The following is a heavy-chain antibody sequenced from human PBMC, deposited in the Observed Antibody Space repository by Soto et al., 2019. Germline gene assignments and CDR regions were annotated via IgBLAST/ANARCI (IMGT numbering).Heavy chain of an antibody. J-gene: IGHJ4*02. V-gene: IGHV5-51*01. CDR3: AANPRHDTDPLWHY. CDR1: GFXFSNYL. CDR2: TYPGDSAT. Sequence: EXLKISCKPSGFXFSNYLIGWVRHMPGNGFEWMGITYPGDSATKYSPSFQGHVTISSDKSTNTAYLQWSSLRAADTAIYFCAANPRHDTDPLWHYWGQGTLVTVSS. D-gene: IGHD3-16*01.